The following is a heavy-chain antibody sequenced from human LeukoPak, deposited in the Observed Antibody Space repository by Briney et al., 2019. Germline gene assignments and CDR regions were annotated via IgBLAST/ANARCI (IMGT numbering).Heavy chain of an antibody. D-gene: IGHD3-22*01. CDR1: GGTFSSYA. CDR2: IIPIFGTA. V-gene: IGHV1-69*13. J-gene: IGHJ4*02. CDR3: ARVLESSDYYDSSGYYEGFDY. Sequence: SVKVSCKASGGTFSSYAISWVRQAPGQGLEWMGGIIPIFGTANYAQKFQGRVTITADESTSTAYMELSSLRSEDTAVYYCARVLESSDYYDSSGYYEGFDYWGQGTLVAVSS.